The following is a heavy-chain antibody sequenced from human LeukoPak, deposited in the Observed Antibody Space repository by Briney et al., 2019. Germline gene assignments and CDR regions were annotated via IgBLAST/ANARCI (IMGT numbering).Heavy chain of an antibody. CDR3: ARLQSSGLVWSVY. CDR1: GGSISSSSYY. Sequence: ASETLSLTCTVSGGSISSSSYYWGWIPQPPGKGLEWIGSIYYSGSTYYHPSLKSRVTISVEPSKNQFALKLSSVTAADPAVYYCARLQSSGLVWSVYWGQGNLVTVSS. J-gene: IGHJ4*02. V-gene: IGHV4-39*01. CDR2: IYYSGST. D-gene: IGHD2-21*01.